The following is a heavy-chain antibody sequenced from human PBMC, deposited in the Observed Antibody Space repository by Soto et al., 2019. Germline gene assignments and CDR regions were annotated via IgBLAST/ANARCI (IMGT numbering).Heavy chain of an antibody. CDR2: IYYSGST. CDR1: GGSISSYY. V-gene: IGHV4-59*01. D-gene: IGHD6-19*01. J-gene: IGHJ4*02. Sequence: QVQLQESGPGLVKPSETLSLTCTVSGGSISSYYWSWIRQPTGKGLEWLGYIYYSGSTNYNASLKAPVIIPVDTSENQCSLKVISVAAADTAVYYCARSLPGYSSVWYVFDYWGQLTLVTVSS. CDR3: ARSLPGYSSVWYVFDY.